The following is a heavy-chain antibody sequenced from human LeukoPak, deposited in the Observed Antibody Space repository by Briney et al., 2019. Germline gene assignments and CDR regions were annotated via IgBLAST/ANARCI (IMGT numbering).Heavy chain of an antibody. Sequence: GGSLRLSCAASGFTFSSYGMHWVRQAPGKGLEWVAFIRYDGSNKYYADSVKGRFTISRDNSKNTLYLQMNSLRAEDTAVYYCAKSSYKTRAVAGTFFDYWGQGTLVTVSS. J-gene: IGHJ4*02. V-gene: IGHV3-30*02. CDR2: IRYDGSNK. D-gene: IGHD6-19*01. CDR3: AKSSYKTRAVAGTFFDY. CDR1: GFTFSSYG.